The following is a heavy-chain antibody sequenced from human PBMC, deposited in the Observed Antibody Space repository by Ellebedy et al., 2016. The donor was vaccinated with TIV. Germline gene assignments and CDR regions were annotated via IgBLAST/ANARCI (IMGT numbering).Heavy chain of an antibody. CDR1: GIIVSDYF. D-gene: IGHD2-21*02. CDR2: ISQDGSEK. J-gene: IGHJ3*02. V-gene: IGHV3-7*03. CDR3: ARECDVAAGADALDI. Sequence: GGSLRLSCEASGIIVSDYFMNWVRQAPGKGLEWVANISQDGSEKYYVASVKGRYTISRDNAENSLYLQMNSLRAEDTAFYYCARECDVAAGADALDIWGQGAMVSVSS.